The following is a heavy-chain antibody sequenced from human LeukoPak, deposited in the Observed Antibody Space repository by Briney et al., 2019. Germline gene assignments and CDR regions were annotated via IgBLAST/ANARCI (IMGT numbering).Heavy chain of an antibody. V-gene: IGHV3-23*01. J-gene: IGHJ6*02. Sequence: GGSLRLSCAASGFSFSTSPMSWFRQPPGKGLEWVSAMNNGPGATFYRDSVRGRFTISRDDSKSTLYFQMNSLRAEDTGTYYCAKTHYDLLDVWGQGTTVTVYS. D-gene: IGHD5-12*01. CDR1: GFSFSTSP. CDR3: AKTHYDLLDV. CDR2: MNNGPGAT.